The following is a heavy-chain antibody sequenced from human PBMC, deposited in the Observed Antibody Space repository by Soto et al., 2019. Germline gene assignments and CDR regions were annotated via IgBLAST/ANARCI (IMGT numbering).Heavy chain of an antibody. CDR1: GFTFSSYA. CDR2: ISGSGGST. V-gene: IGHV3-23*01. CDR3: ANLRGIQLWKPSDY. Sequence: EVQLLESGGGLVQPGGSLRLSCAASGFTFSSYAMSWVRQAPGKGLEWVSAISGSGGSTYYADSVKGRFTISRDNSKNTLYLQMNSLRAEDTAVYYCANLRGIQLWKPSDYWGQGTLVTVSS. D-gene: IGHD5-18*01. J-gene: IGHJ4*02.